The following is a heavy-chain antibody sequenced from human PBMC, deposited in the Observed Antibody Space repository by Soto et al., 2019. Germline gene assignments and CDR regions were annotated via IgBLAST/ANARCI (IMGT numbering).Heavy chain of an antibody. CDR3: ARVRCSSTSCYRVSGYYYYGMDV. J-gene: IGHJ6*02. CDR2: LIPIFGTA. Sequence: QVQLVQSGAEVKKPGSSVKVSCKASGGTFSSYAISWVRQAPGQGLEWMGGLIPIFGTANYAQKFQGRVTITADESTSTAYMELSSLRSEDTAVYYCARVRCSSTSCYRVSGYYYYGMDVWGQGTTVTVSS. V-gene: IGHV1-69*01. CDR1: GGTFSSYA. D-gene: IGHD2-2*01.